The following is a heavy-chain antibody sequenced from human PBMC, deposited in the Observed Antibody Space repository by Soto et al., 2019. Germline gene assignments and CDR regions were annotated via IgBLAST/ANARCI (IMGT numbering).Heavy chain of an antibody. J-gene: IGHJ5*02. CDR2: MYHSGST. Sequence: QVQLQESGPGLVKPSGTLSLTCAVSGGSISSSNWWSWVRQPPGKGLEWIGEMYHSGSTNHNPSPKSRVTISVDKSKNHFSLKLSSVTAADTAVYYCARAHCSGGSCYSVQHWFDPWGQGTLVTVSS. D-gene: IGHD2-15*01. CDR3: ARAHCSGGSCYSVQHWFDP. V-gene: IGHV4-4*02. CDR1: GGSISSSNW.